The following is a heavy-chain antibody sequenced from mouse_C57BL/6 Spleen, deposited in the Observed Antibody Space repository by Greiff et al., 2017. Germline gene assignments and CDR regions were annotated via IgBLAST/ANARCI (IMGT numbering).Heavy chain of an antibody. CDR3: ARKGDGGYYFDY. D-gene: IGHD3-1*01. CDR2: IWSGGST. V-gene: IGHV2-2*01. CDR1: GFSLTSYG. J-gene: IGHJ2*01. Sequence: QVQLQQSGPGLVQPSPSLSITCTVSGFSLTSYGVHWVRQSPGKGLEWLGVIWSGGSTDYNAAVISSLSISKDNSKSQVFFKRNSLQADDTAIYYCARKGDGGYYFDYWGQGTTLTVSA.